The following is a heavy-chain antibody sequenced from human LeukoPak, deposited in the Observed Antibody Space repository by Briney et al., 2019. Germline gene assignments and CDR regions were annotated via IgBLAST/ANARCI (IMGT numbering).Heavy chain of an antibody. D-gene: IGHD3-22*01. V-gene: IGHV3-30-3*01. CDR3: AREGSSGYYPY. J-gene: IGHJ4*02. CDR2: ISYDGSEK. Sequence: GRSLRLSCAASGFTFSSYPMHWVRQAPGKGLEWLAVISYDGSEKHYADPVKGRFTISRDNSQNTVYLQMNSLRDEDTAVYYCAREGSSGYYPYWGQGILVTVSP. CDR1: GFTFSSYP.